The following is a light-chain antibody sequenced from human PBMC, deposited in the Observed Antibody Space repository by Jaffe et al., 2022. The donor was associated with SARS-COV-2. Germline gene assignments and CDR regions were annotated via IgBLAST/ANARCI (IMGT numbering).Light chain of an antibody. CDR3: SSYTSSTTLV. CDR1: SSDIGGYKY. CDR2: DVS. Sequence: QSALTQPASVSGSPGQSITISCTGTSSDIGGYKYVSWHQQHPGKAPKLMIYDVSNRPSGVSDRFSGSKSGNTASLTISGLQAEDEADYYCSSYTSSTTLVFGGGTKVTVL. J-gene: IGLJ3*02. V-gene: IGLV2-14*01.